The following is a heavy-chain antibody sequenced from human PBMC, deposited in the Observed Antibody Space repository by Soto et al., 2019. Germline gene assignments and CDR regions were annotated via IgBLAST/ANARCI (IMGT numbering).Heavy chain of an antibody. CDR3: AKGPAIVLVPAAMNYYYGMDV. J-gene: IGHJ6*02. CDR2: ISYDGSNK. V-gene: IGHV3-30*18. CDR1: GFTFSSYG. Sequence: QVQLVESGGGVVQPGRSLRLSCAASGFTFSSYGMHWVRQAPGKGLEWVAVISYDGSNKYYADSVKGRFTISRDNTKNALYLQVNRLRAEDTAGYYCAKGPAIVLVPAAMNYYYGMDVWGQGTTVTVSS. D-gene: IGHD2-2*01.